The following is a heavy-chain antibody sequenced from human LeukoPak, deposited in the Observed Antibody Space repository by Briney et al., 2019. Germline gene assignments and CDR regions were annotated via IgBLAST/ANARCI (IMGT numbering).Heavy chain of an antibody. CDR3: ARETLVGTLGVGYYYGMDA. J-gene: IGHJ6*04. D-gene: IGHD3-10*01. CDR1: GFTFSSYE. CDR2: ISSSGSTI. V-gene: IGHV3-48*03. Sequence: GGSLSLSCAASGFTFSSYEMNWVRQAPGKGLEWVSYISSSGSTIYYADSVKGRFTISRDNAKNSLYLQMNSLRAEDTAVYYCARETLVGTLGVGYYYGMDAWGKGTTVTVSS.